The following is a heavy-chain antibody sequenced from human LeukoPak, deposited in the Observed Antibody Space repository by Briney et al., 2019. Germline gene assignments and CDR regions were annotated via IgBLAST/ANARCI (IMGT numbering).Heavy chain of an antibody. V-gene: IGHV4-34*01. J-gene: IGHJ6*02. Sequence: SETLSVTCAVYGGSFSGNFWSWIRQPPGTGLEWIGEINHSGSTNYNLSLQSRISLSVGTSNNQFSLNLNSLIAADTAVYYCARAPRGYYYGSERYCYYGMDVWGQGTTVTVSS. CDR3: ARAPRGYYYGSERYCYYGMDV. CDR2: INHSGST. D-gene: IGHD3-10*01. CDR1: GGSFSGNF.